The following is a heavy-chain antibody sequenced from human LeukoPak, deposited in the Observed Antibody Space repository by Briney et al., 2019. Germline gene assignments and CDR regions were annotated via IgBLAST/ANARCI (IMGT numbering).Heavy chain of an antibody. J-gene: IGHJ4*02. CDR1: GFTFSSYG. V-gene: IGHV3-33*06. D-gene: IGHD6-19*01. Sequence: QSGGSLRLSCAASGFTFSSYGMHWVRQAPGKGLEWVAVIWYDGSNKYYADSVKGRFTISRDNSKNTLYLQMSSLRAEDTAVYYCAKEGVYSSSSKGIAVAGTDYRGQGTLVTVSS. CDR2: IWYDGSNK. CDR3: AKEGVYSSSSKGIAVAGTDY.